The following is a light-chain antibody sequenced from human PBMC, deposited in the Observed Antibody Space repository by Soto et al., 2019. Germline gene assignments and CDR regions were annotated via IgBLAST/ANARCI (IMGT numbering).Light chain of an antibody. CDR1: QSVSSY. V-gene: IGKV3-11*01. CDR3: QQRSNWPPWT. CDR2: DAS. Sequence: EIVLTQSPATLSLSPGERATLSCRASQSVSSYLAWYQQKPGQAPRLLIYDASNRATGIPARFSGSGSGTDFTLTISILEPEDFAVYYCQQRSNWPPWTFGQGTKVEIK. J-gene: IGKJ1*01.